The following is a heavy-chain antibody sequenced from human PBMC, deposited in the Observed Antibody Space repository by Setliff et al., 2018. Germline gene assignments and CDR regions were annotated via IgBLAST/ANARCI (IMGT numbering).Heavy chain of an antibody. CDR2: INTNTGNP. J-gene: IGHJ6*03. V-gene: IGHV7-4-1*02. CDR3: VREGVDSRSSTDYRYYMDV. CDR1: GDTFNNYG. D-gene: IGHD3-22*01. Sequence: ASVKVSCKASGDTFNNYGISWVRQAPGQGLGWMGWINTNTGNPTYAQGFTGRFVFSLDTSVSTTYLQISSLKAEDTAVYYCVREGVDSRSSTDYRYYMDVWGEGTTVTVSS.